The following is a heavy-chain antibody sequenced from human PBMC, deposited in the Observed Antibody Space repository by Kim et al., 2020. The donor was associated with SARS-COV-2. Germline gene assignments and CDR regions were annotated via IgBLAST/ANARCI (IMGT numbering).Heavy chain of an antibody. CDR3: ARISSSSSADRNY. CDR2: ISSNGGST. Sequence: GGSLRLSCAASGFTFSSYAMHWVRQAPGKGLEYVSAISSNGGSTYYANSVKGRFTISRDNSKNTPYLQMGSLRAEDMAVYYCARISSSSSADRNYWGQGT. J-gene: IGHJ4*02. CDR1: GFTFSSYA. V-gene: IGHV3-64*01. D-gene: IGHD6-6*01.